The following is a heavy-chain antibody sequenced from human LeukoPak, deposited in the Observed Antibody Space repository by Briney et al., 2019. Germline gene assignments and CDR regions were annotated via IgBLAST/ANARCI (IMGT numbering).Heavy chain of an antibody. CDR1: GYSISSGYY. Sequence: SETLSLTCTVSGYSISSGYYWGWIRQPPGKGLEWIGSIYHSGSTYYNPSLKSRVTISVDTSKNQFSLKLSSVTAADTAVYYCARRGSGWYYFDYWGQGTLVTVSS. D-gene: IGHD6-19*01. CDR2: IYHSGST. J-gene: IGHJ4*02. V-gene: IGHV4-38-2*02. CDR3: ARRGSGWYYFDY.